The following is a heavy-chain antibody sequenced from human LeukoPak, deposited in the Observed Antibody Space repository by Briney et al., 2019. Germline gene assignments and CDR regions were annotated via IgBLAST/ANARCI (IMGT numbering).Heavy chain of an antibody. CDR3: ARDYYDSSGYYHGGH. V-gene: IGHV1-46*01. D-gene: IGHD3-22*01. CDR1: GYSFTSYG. Sequence: GASVKVSCKASGYSFTSYGIHWVRQAPGQGLKWMGIINPSGGSTTYAQNFQGRVTMTGDTSTGTVYMELSSLRSEDTAVYYYARDYYDSSGYYHGGHWGQGTLVTVSS. J-gene: IGHJ4*02. CDR2: INPSGGST.